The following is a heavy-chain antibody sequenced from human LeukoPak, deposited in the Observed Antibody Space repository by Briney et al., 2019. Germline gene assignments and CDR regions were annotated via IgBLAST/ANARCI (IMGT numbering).Heavy chain of an antibody. Sequence: GASVKVSCKASGYTFTGYYMHWVRQAPGQGLEWMGWINPNSGGTNYAQKFQGRVTMTRDTSISTAYMELSRLRSDDTAVYYCARASLNAARQGGWFDPWGQGTLVTVPS. CDR2: INPNSGGT. CDR3: ARASLNAARQGGWFDP. CDR1: GYTFTGYY. V-gene: IGHV1-2*02. J-gene: IGHJ5*02. D-gene: IGHD6-6*01.